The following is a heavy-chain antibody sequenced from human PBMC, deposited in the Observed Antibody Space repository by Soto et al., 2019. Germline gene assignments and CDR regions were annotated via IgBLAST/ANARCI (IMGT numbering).Heavy chain of an antibody. J-gene: IGHJ6*02. D-gene: IGHD2-15*01. Sequence: GGSLRLSCAASGFTFSSYAMHWVRQAPGKGLEWVAVISYDGSNKYYADFVKGRFTISRDNSKNTLYLQMNSLRAEDTAVYYCARDPTRGVVVVVAAYYYYYGMDVWGQGTTVTVSS. CDR3: ARDPTRGVVVVVAAYYYYYGMDV. V-gene: IGHV3-30-3*01. CDR2: ISYDGSNK. CDR1: GFTFSSYA.